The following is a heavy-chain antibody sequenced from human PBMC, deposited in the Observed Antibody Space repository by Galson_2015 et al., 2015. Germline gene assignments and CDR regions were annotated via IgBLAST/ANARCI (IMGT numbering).Heavy chain of an antibody. CDR3: AKEGYSGSYLDY. V-gene: IGHV3-30*18. Sequence: SLRLSCAASGFTFSRYGMRWVRQAAGTGPEWEAVISYDGSNKYYADAVKCRFPISRDNSNNTLYLQMNSLRAEDTAVYYCAKEGYSGSYLDYWGQGTLVTVSS. CDR1: GFTFSRYG. D-gene: IGHD1-26*01. CDR2: ISYDGSNK. J-gene: IGHJ4*02.